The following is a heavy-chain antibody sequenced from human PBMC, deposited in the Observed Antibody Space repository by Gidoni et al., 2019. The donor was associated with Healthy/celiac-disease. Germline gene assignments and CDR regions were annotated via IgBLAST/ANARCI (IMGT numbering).Heavy chain of an antibody. J-gene: IGHJ4*02. D-gene: IGHD2-15*01. V-gene: IGHV3-7*04. CDR1: GFTFSSYW. Sequence: EVQLVESGGGLVQPGGSLRLSCAASGFTFSSYWMSWVRQAPGKGLEWVANIKQDGSEKYYVDSVKGRFTISRDNAKNSLYLKMNSLRAEDTAVYYCARELGDSCWDYWGQGTLVTVSS. CDR3: ARELGDSCWDY. CDR2: IKQDGSEK.